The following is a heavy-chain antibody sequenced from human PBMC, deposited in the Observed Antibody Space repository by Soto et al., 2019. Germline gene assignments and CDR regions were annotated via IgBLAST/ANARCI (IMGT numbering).Heavy chain of an antibody. D-gene: IGHD3-3*01. CDR1: GYSFTSYW. J-gene: IGHJ6*02. CDR2: IYPGDSDT. Sequence: PGESLKISCKGSGYSFTSYWIGWVRQMPGKGLEWMGIIYPGDSDTRYSPSFQGQVTISADKSISTAYLQWSSLKASDTAMYYCARQRRTTRFDYGMDVWGQGTTVTVSS. CDR3: ARQRRTTRFDYGMDV. V-gene: IGHV5-51*01.